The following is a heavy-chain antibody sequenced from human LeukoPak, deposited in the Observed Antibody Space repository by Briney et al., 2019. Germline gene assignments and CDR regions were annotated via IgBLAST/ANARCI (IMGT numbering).Heavy chain of an antibody. CDR1: GFTFSNVW. V-gene: IGHV3-33*06. J-gene: IGHJ4*02. Sequence: PGGSLRLSCAASGFTFSNVWMAWVRQAPGKGLEWVAVIWYDGSYKYYADSVKGRFTISRDNSKNTLYLQMNSLRAEDTAVYYCAKVVQYTASTGTGLDYWGQGTLVTVSS. CDR2: IWYDGSYK. CDR3: AKVVQYTASTGTGLDY. D-gene: IGHD6-13*01.